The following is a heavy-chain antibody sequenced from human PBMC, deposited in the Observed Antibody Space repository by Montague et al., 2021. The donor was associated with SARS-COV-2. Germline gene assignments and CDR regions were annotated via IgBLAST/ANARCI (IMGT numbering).Heavy chain of an antibody. J-gene: IGHJ6*02. CDR1: GASVASGNFY. V-gene: IGHV4-61*01. D-gene: IGHD3-22*01. CDR3: ARDTRIAMLVVVTRYGLDV. Sequence: SETLSLTCTVSGASVASGNFYWSWIRQPPGKGLEWIGYIYYTGHTNYXPSLKSRVTISVDTSKNQFSLKLSSVTAADTAVYYCARDTRIAMLVVVTRYGLDVWGQGTTVTVSS. CDR2: IYYTGHT.